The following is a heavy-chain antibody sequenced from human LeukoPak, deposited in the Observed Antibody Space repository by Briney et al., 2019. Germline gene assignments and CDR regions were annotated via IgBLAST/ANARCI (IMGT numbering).Heavy chain of an antibody. J-gene: IGHJ1*01. CDR3: VKKVEVGATSPYSDFQD. CDR2: ISGSGVTT. CDR1: GFTFSSYA. Sequence: GESLRLSCIASGFTFSSYAMGWVRQAPGKGLDWVSAISGSGVTTHYAGSVQGRFSISRDNSKNTLYLQMNSLRVEDTALYYCVKKVEVGATSPYSDFQDWGQGTLVTVSS. V-gene: IGHV3-23*01. D-gene: IGHD1-26*01.